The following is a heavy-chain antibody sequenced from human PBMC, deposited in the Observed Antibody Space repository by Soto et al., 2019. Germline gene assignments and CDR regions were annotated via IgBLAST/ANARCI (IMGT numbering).Heavy chain of an antibody. J-gene: IGHJ6*02. V-gene: IGHV4-34*01. CDR2: INHSGST. CDR3: ARHNYVSSGYYHYYYGMDV. CDR1: GGSFSGYY. Sequence: SETLSLTCAVYGGSFSGYYWSWIRQPPGKGLEWIGEINHSGSTNYNPSLKSRVTISVDTSKNQFSLKLSSVTAADTAVYYCARHNYVSSGYYHYYYGMDVWGQGTTVTVSS. D-gene: IGHD3-22*01.